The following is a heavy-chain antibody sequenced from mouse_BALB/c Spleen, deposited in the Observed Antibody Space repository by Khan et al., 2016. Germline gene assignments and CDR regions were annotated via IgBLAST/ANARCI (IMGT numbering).Heavy chain of an antibody. CDR1: GYTFTNYC. V-gene: IGHV9-3-1*01. J-gene: IGHJ1*01. D-gene: IGHD1-1*01. Sequence: QIQLVQSGPELKKPGTTVKISCKASGYTFTNYCMNWVKQTPGKGLKWMGWINTYSGESTYADDFKGRSAFSLETSANTAYMQINNLTTEDSATYVDDRDSDDYDGSRYFDVWGAGTTVTVSS. CDR3: DRDSDDYDGSRYFDV. CDR2: INTYSGES.